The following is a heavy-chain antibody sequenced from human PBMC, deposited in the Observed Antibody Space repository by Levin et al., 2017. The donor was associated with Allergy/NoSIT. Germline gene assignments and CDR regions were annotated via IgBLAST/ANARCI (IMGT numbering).Heavy chain of an antibody. CDR3: AGAHSSGSTLDY. V-gene: IGHV4-4*07. CDR2: FCATGST. J-gene: IGHJ4*02. D-gene: IGHD6-25*01. CDR1: GGSIYTYY. Sequence: SQTLSLTCSVSGGSIYTYYWNWVRQTAGKGLEWIGRFCATGSTDYNPSLKSRVTMSVDTSKNHFSLRLTSVTAADTAVYYCAGAHSSGSTLDYWGQGTLVTVSS.